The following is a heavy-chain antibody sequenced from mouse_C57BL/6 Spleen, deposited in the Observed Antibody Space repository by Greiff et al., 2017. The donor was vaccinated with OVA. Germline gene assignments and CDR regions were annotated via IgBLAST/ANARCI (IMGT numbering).Heavy chain of an antibody. CDR1: GYAFSSSW. D-gene: IGHD2-5*01. CDR3: ARNLDYSNYVGYFDY. Sequence: VQLQQSGPELVKPGASVKISCKASGYAFSSSWMNWVKQRPGKGLEWIGRIYPGDGDTNYNGKFKGKATLTADKSSSTAYMQLSSLTSEDSAVYFCARNLDYSNYVGYFDYWGQGTTLTVSS. CDR2: IYPGDGDT. V-gene: IGHV1-82*01. J-gene: IGHJ2*01.